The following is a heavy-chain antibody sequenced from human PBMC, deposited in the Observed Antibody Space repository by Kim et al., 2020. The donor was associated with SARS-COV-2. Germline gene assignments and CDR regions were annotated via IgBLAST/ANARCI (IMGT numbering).Heavy chain of an antibody. J-gene: IGHJ4*02. V-gene: IGHV3-64D*06. CDR3: VIIRGYTSGSFDY. D-gene: IGHD5-18*01. Sequence: YADSVRGRITCSRDNSKNTVYLQMNTLRDEDSSVYYCVIIRGYTSGSFDYWGQGILVTVSS.